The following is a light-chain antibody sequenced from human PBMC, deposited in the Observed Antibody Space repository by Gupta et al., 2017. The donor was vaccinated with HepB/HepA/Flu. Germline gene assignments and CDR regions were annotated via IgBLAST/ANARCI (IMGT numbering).Light chain of an antibody. CDR1: QSLLHSNGHNY. Sequence: EIVRTRSPLCLPDTPGGPSCSSCRSSQSLLHSNGHNYVDWYLQKPGRSPQLLIYLGSNRASGVPDRFSGSGSGTDFTLKISRVEAEDVGVYYCMQALQTPLTFGGGTKVEIK. CDR2: LGS. CDR3: MQALQTPLT. J-gene: IGKJ4*01. V-gene: IGKV2-28*01.